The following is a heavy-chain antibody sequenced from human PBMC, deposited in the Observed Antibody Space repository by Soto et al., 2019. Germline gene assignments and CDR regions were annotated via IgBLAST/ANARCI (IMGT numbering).Heavy chain of an antibody. CDR2: IYSGGST. Sequence: GGSLRLSCAASGFTVSSNYMSWVRQAPGKGLEWVSVIYSGGSTYYADSVKGRFTISRHNSKNTLYLQMNSLRAEDTAVYYCARVVSHDYIWGSYRPGHAAFDIWGQRTMVTVSS. D-gene: IGHD3-16*02. J-gene: IGHJ3*02. CDR1: GFTVSSNY. V-gene: IGHV3-53*04. CDR3: ARVVSHDYIWGSYRPGHAAFDI.